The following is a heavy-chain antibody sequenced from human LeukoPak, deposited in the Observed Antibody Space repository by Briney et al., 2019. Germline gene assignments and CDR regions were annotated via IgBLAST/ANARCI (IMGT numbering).Heavy chain of an antibody. CDR3: TTDEDWNYARKDV. D-gene: IGHD1-7*01. CDR2: TVSEIDGGTT. Sequence: GGSLRLSCAASGFTFNYAWMSWVRQVPGKGLEWVGQTVSEIDGGTTDYAASVKGRFTISRDDSKSTLYLQMNSLKIEDTAVYYCTTDEDWNYARKDVWGQGATVIVSS. V-gene: IGHV3-15*04. J-gene: IGHJ6*02. CDR1: GFTFNYAW.